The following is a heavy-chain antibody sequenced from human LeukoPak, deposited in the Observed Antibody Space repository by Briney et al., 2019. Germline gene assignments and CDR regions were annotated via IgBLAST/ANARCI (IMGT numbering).Heavy chain of an antibody. D-gene: IGHD4-17*01. CDR3: GKDPNGDYVGAFDF. CDR1: GFTFSSYA. CDR2: ISYDGSNK. V-gene: IGHV3-30*07. Sequence: GRSLRLSCAASGFTFSSYAMHWVRQAPGKGLEWVAVISYDGSNKYYADSVKGRCTISRDNSRNTVYLQMNSLRAEDTALYFCGKDPNGDYVGAFDFWGPGTMVTVSS. J-gene: IGHJ3*01.